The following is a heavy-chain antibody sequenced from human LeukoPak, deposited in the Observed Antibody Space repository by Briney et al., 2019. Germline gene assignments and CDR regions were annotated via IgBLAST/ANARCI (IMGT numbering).Heavy chain of an antibody. Sequence: TLSLTCTVSGGSISSGDYYWSWIRQPPGKGLEWIGYIYYSGSTYYNPSLKSRVTISVDTSKNQISLKLSSVTAADTAVYYCARGGYSYGSSPWFDPWGQGTLVTVSS. V-gene: IGHV4-30-4*08. CDR1: GGSISSGDYY. D-gene: IGHD5-18*01. CDR3: ARGGYSYGSSPWFDP. CDR2: IYYSGST. J-gene: IGHJ5*02.